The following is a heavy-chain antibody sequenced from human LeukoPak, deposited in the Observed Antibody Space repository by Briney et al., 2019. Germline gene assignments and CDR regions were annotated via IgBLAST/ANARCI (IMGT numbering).Heavy chain of an antibody. J-gene: IGHJ6*03. CDR2: MNPNSGRT. Sequence: ASVKVSCKASGYTLTGYDINWVRQATGQGLEWMGWMNPNSGRTGYAQNFQGRVTITRNTSISTAYMELRSLRSDDTAVYYCARDPRGKFCSSTSCRDYYYYMDVWGKGTTVTVSS. D-gene: IGHD2-2*01. CDR1: GYTLTGYD. CDR3: ARDPRGKFCSSTSCRDYYYYMDV. V-gene: IGHV1-8*01.